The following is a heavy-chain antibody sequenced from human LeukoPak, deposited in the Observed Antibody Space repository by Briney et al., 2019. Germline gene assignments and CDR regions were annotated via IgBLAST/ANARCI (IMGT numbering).Heavy chain of an antibody. J-gene: IGHJ4*02. CDR2: ISGSGGST. D-gene: IGHD3-22*01. CDR3: AKALTMMVVVTETDY. Sequence: GGSLRLSCAASGFTFSSYAMSWVRQAPGKGLEWVSAISGSGGSTYYADSVKGRFTISRDNSKNTLYLQMNSLRAEDTAVYYCAKALTMMVVVTETDYWDQGTLVTVSS. CDR1: GFTFSSYA. V-gene: IGHV3-23*01.